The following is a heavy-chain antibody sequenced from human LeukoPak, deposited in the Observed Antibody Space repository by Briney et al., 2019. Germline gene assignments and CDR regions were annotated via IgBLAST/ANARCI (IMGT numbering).Heavy chain of an antibody. V-gene: IGHV1-18*01. Sequence: ASVKVSCKASGYTFTTYGISWVRQAPGQGLEWMGWISAYNGNTNYAQKLQGRDTMTTDTSTSTAYMELRSLRSDDTAVYYCARSKWELPIDCCGQGTLVTVSS. CDR1: GYTFTTYG. CDR2: ISAYNGNT. J-gene: IGHJ4*02. D-gene: IGHD1-26*01. CDR3: ARSKWELPIDC.